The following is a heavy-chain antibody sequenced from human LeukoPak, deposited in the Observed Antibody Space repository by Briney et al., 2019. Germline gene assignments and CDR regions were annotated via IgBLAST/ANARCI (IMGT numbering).Heavy chain of an antibody. J-gene: IGHJ6*03. V-gene: IGHV4-30-4*02. Sequence: PSETLSLTCTVSGGSISSGDYYWSWIRQPPGKGLEWIGYIYYSGSTYYNPSLKSRVTISVDTSKNQFSLKLSSVTAADTAVYYCAVRHPYYYYYMDVWGKRTTVTVSS. CDR3: AVRHPYYYYYMDV. CDR1: GGSISSGDYY. CDR2: IYYSGST.